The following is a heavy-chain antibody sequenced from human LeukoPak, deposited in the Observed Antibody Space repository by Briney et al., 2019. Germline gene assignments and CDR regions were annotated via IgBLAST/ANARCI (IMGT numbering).Heavy chain of an antibody. Sequence: PGGSLRLSCAASGFTVSSNYMSWARQAPGKGLEWVSVIYSGGSTYYADSLKGRFTISRDNSKNTLYLQMNSLRAEDTAVYYCARHKAARYFDYWGQGTLVTVSS. V-gene: IGHV3-53*01. CDR2: IYSGGST. J-gene: IGHJ4*02. CDR1: GFTVSSNY. D-gene: IGHD6-6*01. CDR3: ARHKAARYFDY.